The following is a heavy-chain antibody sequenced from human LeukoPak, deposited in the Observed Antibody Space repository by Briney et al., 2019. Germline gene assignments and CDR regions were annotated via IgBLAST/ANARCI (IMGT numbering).Heavy chain of an antibody. CDR3: ARALRYFDWLSTSPEYNWFDP. CDR2: ISSSSSTI. D-gene: IGHD3-9*01. Sequence: GGSLRLSCAASGFTFSSYSMNWVRQAPGKGLEWVSYISSSSSTIYYADSVKGRFTISRDNVKKSLYLQMDSLRAEDTAVYYCARALRYFDWLSTSPEYNWFDPWGQGTLVTVSS. J-gene: IGHJ5*02. CDR1: GFTFSSYS. V-gene: IGHV3-48*01.